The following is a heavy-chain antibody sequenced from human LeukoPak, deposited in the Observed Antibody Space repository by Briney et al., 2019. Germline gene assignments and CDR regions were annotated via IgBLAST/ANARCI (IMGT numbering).Heavy chain of an antibody. CDR3: ARFDYGGNYFDY. J-gene: IGHJ4*02. V-gene: IGHV4-59*01. D-gene: IGHD4/OR15-4a*01. Sequence: PSETLSLTXTVSGGSISSYYWSWIRQPPGKGLEWIGYIYYSGSTNYNPSLKSRVTISVDTSKNQFSLKLSSVTAADTAVYYCARFDYGGNYFDYWGQGTLVTVSS. CDR1: GGSISSYY. CDR2: IYYSGST.